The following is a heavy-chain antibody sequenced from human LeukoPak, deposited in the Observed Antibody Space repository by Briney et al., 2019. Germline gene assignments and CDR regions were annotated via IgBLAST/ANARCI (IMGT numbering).Heavy chain of an antibody. CDR3: ASLRGYSGYDFSGFDY. Sequence: PGGSLSLSCAASGFTFSSYSMNWVRQAPGKGLEWVSSISSSSSYIYYADSVKGRFTISRDNAKNSLYLQMNSLRAEDTAVYYCASLRGYSGYDFSGFDYWGQGTLVTVSS. J-gene: IGHJ4*02. CDR2: ISSSSSYI. V-gene: IGHV3-21*01. D-gene: IGHD5-12*01. CDR1: GFTFSSYS.